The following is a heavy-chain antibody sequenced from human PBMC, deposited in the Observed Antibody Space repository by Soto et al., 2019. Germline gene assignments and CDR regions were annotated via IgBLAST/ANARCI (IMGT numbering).Heavy chain of an antibody. D-gene: IGHD3-3*01. Sequence: QVQVVQSGDEVKETGASVRVSCKTSGYSFTAYGISWVRQAPGQGLEWMGWISYYNGKAKYAHKIQARVTMTTDTSTSTAYMEVRSLRSDDTAIYYCARDAPPPELRFLEWHNYDYNGMDVWGQGTTVTVSS. CDR1: GYSFTAYG. V-gene: IGHV1-18*01. J-gene: IGHJ6*02. CDR3: ARDAPPPELRFLEWHNYDYNGMDV. CDR2: ISYYNGKA.